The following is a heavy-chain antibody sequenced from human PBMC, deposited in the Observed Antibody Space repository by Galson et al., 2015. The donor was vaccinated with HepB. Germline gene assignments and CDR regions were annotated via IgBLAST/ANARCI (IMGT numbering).Heavy chain of an antibody. D-gene: IGHD5-24*01. CDR3: ARAPVPRDGFDYFFDS. V-gene: IGHV4-61*01. Sequence: ETLSLTCAVSGGSVNSGRYYWSWVRQPPEKKLEWIGYVYTTGNTNFNPSLKSRLNMSVDTSRNQFFLRLTSVTAADTAIYFCARAPVPRDGFDYFFDSWGQGTPVTVSS. CDR1: GGSVNSGRYY. CDR2: VYTTGNT. J-gene: IGHJ4*02.